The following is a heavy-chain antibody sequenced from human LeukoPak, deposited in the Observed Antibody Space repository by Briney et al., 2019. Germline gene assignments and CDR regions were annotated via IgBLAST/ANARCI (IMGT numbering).Heavy chain of an antibody. CDR3: AKDGSGWSPSAEYFQH. J-gene: IGHJ1*01. CDR1: GFTFSSYA. CDR2: ISYDGSNK. Sequence: GRSLRLSCAASGFTFSSYAMHWVRQAPGKGLEWVAVISYDGSNKYYADSVKGRFTISRDNSKNTLDLQMKGLRAEDTAVYYCAKDGSGWSPSAEYFQHWGQGTLVTVSS. V-gene: IGHV3-30-3*01. D-gene: IGHD6-19*01.